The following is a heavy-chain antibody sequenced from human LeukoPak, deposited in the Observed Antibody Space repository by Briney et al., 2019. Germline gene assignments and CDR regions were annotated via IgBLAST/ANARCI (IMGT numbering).Heavy chain of an antibody. CDR1: GFTFENYR. J-gene: IGHJ4*02. CDR3: ARALIVVVPAAPCNY. Sequence: PGGSLRLSCAASGFTFENYRMHWVRQAPGKGLEWVSLITHDGSNKYYADSVKGRFTISRDNSKNTLYLQMNSLRAEDTAVYYCARALIVVVPAAPCNYWGQGTLVTVSS. D-gene: IGHD2-2*01. CDR2: ITHDGSNK. V-gene: IGHV3-30-3*01.